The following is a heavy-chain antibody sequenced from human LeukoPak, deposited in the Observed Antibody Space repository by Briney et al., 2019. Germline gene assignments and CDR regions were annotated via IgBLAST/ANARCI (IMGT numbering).Heavy chain of an antibody. J-gene: IGHJ4*02. CDR2: MSDDGNNK. CDR3: AKVTNWNDLEGIVY. CDR1: GFTFSNYG. Sequence: GRSLRLSCAASGFTFSNYGMHWVRQAPGKGLEWVAVMSDDGNNKYYADFVKGRFTISRDNFKNTLYLQMNSLRTEDTAVYYCAKVTNWNDLEGIVYWGQGTLVTVSS. D-gene: IGHD4-17*01. V-gene: IGHV3-30*18.